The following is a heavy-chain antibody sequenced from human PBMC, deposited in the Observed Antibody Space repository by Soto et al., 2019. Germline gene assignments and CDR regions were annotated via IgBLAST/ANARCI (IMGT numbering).Heavy chain of an antibody. D-gene: IGHD3-22*01. V-gene: IGHV3-23*01. CDR1: GFTLSSYA. Sequence: HPGWSLRLSCAASGFTLSSYAMSWVRQAPGKGLEWVSAISGSGGSTYYADSVKGRFTISRDNSKNTLYLQMNSLRAEDTAVYYCAKDHYYDSSRQESFDYWGQGTLVTVSS. CDR2: ISGSGGST. CDR3: AKDHYYDSSRQESFDY. J-gene: IGHJ4*01.